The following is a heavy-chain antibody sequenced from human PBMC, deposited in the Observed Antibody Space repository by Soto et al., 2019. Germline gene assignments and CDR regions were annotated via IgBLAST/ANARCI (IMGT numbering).Heavy chain of an antibody. CDR2: ISSSSSYI. CDR3: ARDQSRGHDAFDI. Sequence: NRISKKPGKGREWVSSISSSSSYIYYADSVKGRFTISRDNAKNSLYLQMNSLRAEDTAVYYCARDQSRGHDAFDIWGQGTMVTVSS. V-gene: IGHV3-21*01. J-gene: IGHJ3*02.